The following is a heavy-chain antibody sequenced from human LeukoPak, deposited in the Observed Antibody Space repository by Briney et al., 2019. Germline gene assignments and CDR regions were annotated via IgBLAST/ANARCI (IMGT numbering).Heavy chain of an antibody. D-gene: IGHD6-13*01. CDR1: GGSFSGYY. CDR3: ARRRGSSWYGRYYYGMDV. V-gene: IGHV4-34*01. J-gene: IGHJ6*04. CDR2: INHSGST. Sequence: SETLSLTCAVYGGSFSGYYWSWIRQPPGKGLEWIGEINHSGSTNYNPSLKSRVTISVDTSKNHLSLKLNSVTAADTAVYYCARRRGSSWYGRYYYGMDVWGKGTTVTVSS.